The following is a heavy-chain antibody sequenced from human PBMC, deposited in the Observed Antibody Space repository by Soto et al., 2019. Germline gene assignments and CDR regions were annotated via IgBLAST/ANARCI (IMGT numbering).Heavy chain of an antibody. Sequence: QVQLVQSGAEVKKPGSSVKVFCKASGGTFSNYTISWVRQAPGQGLEXMGGIIPVFGTTDYEQKFQGRVTITADGSTSTAYMKLSSLRSADTAVYYCARSSPYIVVRKPTGNQDYYGMDVWGQGTTVTVSS. CDR3: ARSSPYIVVRKPTGNQDYYGMDV. CDR1: GGTFSNYT. J-gene: IGHJ6*02. D-gene: IGHD2-2*01. CDR2: IIPVFGTT. V-gene: IGHV1-69*01.